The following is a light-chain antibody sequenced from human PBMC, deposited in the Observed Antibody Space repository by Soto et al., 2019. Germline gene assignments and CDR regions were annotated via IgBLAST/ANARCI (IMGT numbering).Light chain of an antibody. V-gene: IGLV1-51*01. J-gene: IGLJ2*01. Sequence: QSVLTQPPSVSAAPGQKVTISCSGNSSNIGNNFVSWYLQPPGAAPKLLIYDNYKRPSGIPDRFSGFKSGTSATLGITGLQTGDEADYYCETWHTSLSAVLFGGGTQLTVL. CDR1: SSNIGNNF. CDR3: ETWHTSLSAVL. CDR2: DNY.